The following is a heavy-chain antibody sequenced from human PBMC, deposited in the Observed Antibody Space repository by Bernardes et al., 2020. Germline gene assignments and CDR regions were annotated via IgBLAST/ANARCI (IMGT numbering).Heavy chain of an antibody. CDR3: AREGGLVGGNTLDN. V-gene: IGHV3-11*01. CDR2: ISSIGSTT. D-gene: IGHD1-26*01. J-gene: IGHJ4*02. CDR1: GFTFSSYY. Sequence: GGSLRLSCAASGFTFSSYYMSWLRKAPGKGLEWVSFISSIGSTTHYADSVKGRFTISRDNPKNSLYLQMNRLKAEDTAVYYCAREGGLVGGNTLDNWGQGTLVTVSS.